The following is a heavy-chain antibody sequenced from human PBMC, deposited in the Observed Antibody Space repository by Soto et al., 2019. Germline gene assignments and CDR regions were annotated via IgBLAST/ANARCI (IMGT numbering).Heavy chain of an antibody. D-gene: IGHD6-13*01. Sequence: PGGSLRLSCTASGFTFSSYPMHWVRQAPGKGLEYVSAISTNGGSTYHVNSVKGRFTISGDNSKNTLYLQMGSLRAEDMAVYYCARGVGSSRSWDYFDYWGQGTLVTVSS. CDR2: ISTNGGST. V-gene: IGHV3-64*01. CDR3: ARGVGSSRSWDYFDY. J-gene: IGHJ4*02. CDR1: GFTFSSYP.